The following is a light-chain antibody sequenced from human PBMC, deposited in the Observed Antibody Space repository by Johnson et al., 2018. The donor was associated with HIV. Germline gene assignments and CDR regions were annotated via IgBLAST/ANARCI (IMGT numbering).Light chain of an antibody. CDR3: GTWDSSLSAGPDV. V-gene: IGLV1-51*02. CDR1: SSNIGNNY. J-gene: IGLJ1*01. CDR2: ENN. Sequence: QSVLTQPPSVSAAPGQKVTISCSGSSSNIGNNYVSWYQQLPGTAPKLLIYENNKRPSGIPDRFSCSKSGTSATLGITGLQTGDEADYYCGTWDSSLSAGPDVFGTGTKVTVL.